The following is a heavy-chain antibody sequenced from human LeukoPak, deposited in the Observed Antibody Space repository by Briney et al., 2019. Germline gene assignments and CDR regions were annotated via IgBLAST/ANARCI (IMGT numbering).Heavy chain of an antibody. CDR1: GFTFSSYA. V-gene: IGHV3-23*01. Sequence: GGSLRLSCAASGFTFSSYAMSWVRQAPGKGLEWVSAISGSGGSTYYADSVKGRFTISRDNSKNTLYLQMNSLRAEDTAVYYCATDHPGYSSRGDYFDYWGQGTLVTVSS. J-gene: IGHJ4*02. CDR3: ATDHPGYSSRGDYFDY. D-gene: IGHD6-13*01. CDR2: ISGSGGST.